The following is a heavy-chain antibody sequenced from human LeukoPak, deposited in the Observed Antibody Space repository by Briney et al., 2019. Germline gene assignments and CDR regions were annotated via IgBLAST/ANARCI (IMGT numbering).Heavy chain of an antibody. J-gene: IGHJ4*02. D-gene: IGHD3-22*01. CDR3: ARGDSSGYCYDY. CDR1: GFTFSDYY. Sequence: PGGSLRLSCAASGFTFSDYYMSWLRQAPGKGLEWVSYISSSGSTIYYADSVKGRFTISRDNAKNSLCLQMNSLRAEDTAVYYCARGDSSGYCYDYWGQGTLVTVSS. CDR2: ISSSGSTI. V-gene: IGHV3-11*01.